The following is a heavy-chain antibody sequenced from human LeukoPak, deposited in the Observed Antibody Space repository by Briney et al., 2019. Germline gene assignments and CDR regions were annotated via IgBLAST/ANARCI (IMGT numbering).Heavy chain of an antibody. D-gene: IGHD4-17*01. J-gene: IGHJ4*02. CDR1: GFTFSSYW. Sequence: GGSLRLSCAASGFTFSSYWMSWVRQAPGKGLEWVANIKQDGSEKYYVDSVKGRFTISRDNAKNSLYLQMNSLRAEDTAVYYCARVRSGDYFYFDYWGQGTLVTVSS. V-gene: IGHV3-7*01. CDR2: IKQDGSEK. CDR3: ARVRSGDYFYFDY.